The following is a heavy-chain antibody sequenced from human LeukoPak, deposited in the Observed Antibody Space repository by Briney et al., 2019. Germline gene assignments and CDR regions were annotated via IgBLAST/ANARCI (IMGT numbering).Heavy chain of an antibody. D-gene: IGHD6-19*01. V-gene: IGHV1-69*05. CDR3: ASSRGYSSGWKTDYFDY. CDR2: IIPIFGTA. Sequence: ASVKVSCKASGGTFSSYAISWVRQAPGQGLEWMGGIIPIFGTANYAQKFQGRVTITTDEYTSTAYMELSSLRAEDTAVYYCASSRGYSSGWKTDYFDYWGQGTLVTVSS. CDR1: GGTFSSYA. J-gene: IGHJ4*02.